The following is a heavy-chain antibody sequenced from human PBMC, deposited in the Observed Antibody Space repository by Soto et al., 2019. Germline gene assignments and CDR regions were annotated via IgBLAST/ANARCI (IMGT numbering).Heavy chain of an antibody. CDR1: GVTVNTNY. Sequence: EVQLVESGGGLIQPGGSLRLSCAASGVTVNTNYMSWVRQSPGKGLEWVSLIESGGSIYYADSVKGRFTISRDNFKNTLYLQMNSLRAEDTAVYYCAKDVVVGATTGLGDYYYYYGMDVWGQGTTVTVSS. CDR3: AKDVVVGATTGLGDYYYYYGMDV. D-gene: IGHD1-26*01. CDR2: IESGGSI. J-gene: IGHJ6*02. V-gene: IGHV3-66*03.